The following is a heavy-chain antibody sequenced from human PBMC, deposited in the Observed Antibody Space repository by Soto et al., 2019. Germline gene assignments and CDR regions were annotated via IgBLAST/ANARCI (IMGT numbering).Heavy chain of an antibody. Sequence: GGSLRLSCAASGFTFSSYGMHWVRQAPGKGLEWVAVIWYDGSNKYYADSVKGRFTISRDNSKNTLYLQMNSLRAEDTAVYYCAREPSALAGRKLDYWGQGTLVTVSS. CDR2: IWYDGSNK. CDR3: AREPSALAGRKLDY. V-gene: IGHV3-33*01. J-gene: IGHJ4*02. CDR1: GFTFSSYG.